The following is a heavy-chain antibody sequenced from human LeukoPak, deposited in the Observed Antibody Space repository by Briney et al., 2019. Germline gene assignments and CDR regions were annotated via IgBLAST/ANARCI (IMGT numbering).Heavy chain of an antibody. V-gene: IGHV4-59*08. Sequence: SETLSLTCRVSGGSIRKYYWTWIRQPPGKGLELLGFISDTGSTHYNPSLNSRVTISVDTSKNQFSLKLTSVTAADTAVYYCARPIMVRGVIDWFDPWGQGTLVTVT. J-gene: IGHJ5*02. CDR3: ARPIMVRGVIDWFDP. D-gene: IGHD3-10*01. CDR2: ISDTGST. CDR1: GGSIRKYY.